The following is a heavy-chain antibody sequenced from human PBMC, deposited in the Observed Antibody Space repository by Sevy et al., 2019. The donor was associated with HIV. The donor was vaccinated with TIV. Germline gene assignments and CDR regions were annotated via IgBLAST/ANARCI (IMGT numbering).Heavy chain of an antibody. Sequence: GGSLRLSCEASGFTFSGYAMSWVRQAPGKGLEWVSAISTSGGSSYYADSVKGRSTISRDNSKNTLYLQMNSLRVEDTAVYYCAKRGISYGFDIWGQGTMVTVSS. D-gene: IGHD3-10*01. J-gene: IGHJ3*02. CDR2: ISTSGGSS. V-gene: IGHV3-23*01. CDR1: GFTFSGYA. CDR3: AKRGISYGFDI.